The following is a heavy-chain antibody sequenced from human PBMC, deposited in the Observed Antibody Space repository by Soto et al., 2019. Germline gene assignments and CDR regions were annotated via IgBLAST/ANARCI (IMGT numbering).Heavy chain of an antibody. V-gene: IGHV3-23*01. Sequence: EVELLESGGGLVQPGGSLRLSCAASGFTFSSYAMSWVRQAPGKGLEWVSTISGSGGSTYYADSVKGRFTISRDNSRNTLFLLMNSLRAEDTAVYYCAKDPSEQWRLYYFDYWGQGALVTVSS. CDR1: GFTFSSYA. CDR3: AKDPSEQWRLYYFDY. J-gene: IGHJ4*02. CDR2: ISGSGGST. D-gene: IGHD6-19*01.